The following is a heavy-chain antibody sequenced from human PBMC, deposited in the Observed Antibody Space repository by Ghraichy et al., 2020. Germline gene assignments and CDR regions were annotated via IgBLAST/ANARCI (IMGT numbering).Heavy chain of an antibody. J-gene: IGHJ6*02. Sequence: ASVKVSCKASGYTFTGYYMHWVRQAPGQGLEWMGWINPNSGGTNYAQKFQGRVTMTRDTSISTAYMELSRLRSDDTAVYYCARGVRGVITHYYGMDVWGQGTTVTVSS. CDR3: ARGVRGVITHYYGMDV. D-gene: IGHD3-10*01. CDR1: GYTFTGYY. CDR2: INPNSGGT. V-gene: IGHV1-2*02.